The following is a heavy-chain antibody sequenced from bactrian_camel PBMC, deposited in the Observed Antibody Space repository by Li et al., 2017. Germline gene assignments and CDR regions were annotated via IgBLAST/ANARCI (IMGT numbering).Heavy chain of an antibody. CDR1: GYTYSRYC. Sequence: HVQLVESGGGSVQAGGSLRLSCAASGYTYSRYCMGWFRQAPGKEREWVASIDRTGSTSYADSVKGRFTISKDNAKNTLYLQINSLKPEDTASYFCAAATLGSACSRRLLRAYDYNLWGQGTQVTVS. V-gene: IGHV3S26*01. CDR3: AAATLGSACSRRLLRAYDYNL. CDR2: IDRTGST. D-gene: IGHD4*01. J-gene: IGHJ4*01.